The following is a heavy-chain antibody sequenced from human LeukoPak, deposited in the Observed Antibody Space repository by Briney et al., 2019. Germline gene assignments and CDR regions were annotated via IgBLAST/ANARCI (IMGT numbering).Heavy chain of an antibody. Sequence: SETLSLTCTVSGGSITSSTYYWGWIRQPPGKGLEWIGSIYYSGTTYYNPSLKRRVTISVDTSKNQFSLKVSSVTAADTAVYYCVRQNLLVATSNPTFDYWGQGTLVTVSS. D-gene: IGHD5-12*01. CDR1: GGSITSSTYY. CDR2: IYYSGTT. V-gene: IGHV4-39*01. J-gene: IGHJ4*02. CDR3: VRQNLLVATSNPTFDY.